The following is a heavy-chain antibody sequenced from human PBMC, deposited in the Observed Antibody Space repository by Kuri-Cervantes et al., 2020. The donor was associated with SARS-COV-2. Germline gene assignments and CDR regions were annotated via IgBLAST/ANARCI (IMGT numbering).Heavy chain of an antibody. V-gene: IGHV3-30-3*01. J-gene: IGHJ6*02. Sequence: LSLTCSASGFTFSSYAMHWVRQAPGKGLEWVAVISYDGSNKYYADSVKGRFTISRDNSKNTLYLQMNSLRAEDTAVYYCARTDIVVVPAAQRDYYYYYGMDVWGQGTTVTVSS. D-gene: IGHD2-2*01. CDR2: ISYDGSNK. CDR3: ARTDIVVVPAAQRDYYYYYGMDV. CDR1: GFTFSSYA.